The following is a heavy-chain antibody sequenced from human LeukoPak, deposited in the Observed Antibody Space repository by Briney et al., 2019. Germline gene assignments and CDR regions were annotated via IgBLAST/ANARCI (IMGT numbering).Heavy chain of an antibody. Sequence: PGGSLRLSCAASGFPVSSNYMSWVRQAPGKGLEWVSVIYSGGSTYYADSVKGRFTISRDNSKNTLYLQMNSLRAEDTAVYYCARGFRYSSGWFYFDYWGQGTLVTVSS. CDR1: GFPVSSNY. V-gene: IGHV3-53*01. J-gene: IGHJ4*02. D-gene: IGHD6-19*01. CDR2: IYSGGST. CDR3: ARGFRYSSGWFYFDY.